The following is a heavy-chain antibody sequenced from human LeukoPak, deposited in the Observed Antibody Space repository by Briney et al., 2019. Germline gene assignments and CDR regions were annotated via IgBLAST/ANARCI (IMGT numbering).Heavy chain of an antibody. CDR1: GFTFSSYA. CDR3: AKQAGGSGSYYYY. CDR2: ISGSGGST. D-gene: IGHD3-10*01. J-gene: IGHJ4*02. Sequence: GGSLRLSCAASGFTFSSYAMTWVRQAPGKGLEWVSAISGSGGSTYYADSVKGRFTISRDNSKNTLYLQMSSLRAEDTAVYYCAKQAGGSGSYYYYWGRGTLVTVSS. V-gene: IGHV3-23*01.